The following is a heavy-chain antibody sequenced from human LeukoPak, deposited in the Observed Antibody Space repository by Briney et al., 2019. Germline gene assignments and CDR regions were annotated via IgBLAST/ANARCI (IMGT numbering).Heavy chain of an antibody. V-gene: IGHV3-48*01. Sequence: GGSLRLSCAASGFTFSSFSMNWVRQAPGKGLEWVSYISISSSTIYYADSVKGRFTISRDNAKNSLYLQMNSLRVEDTAVYYCARGLQPDYWGQGTLVTVSS. CDR2: ISISSSTI. D-gene: IGHD2-15*01. J-gene: IGHJ4*02. CDR3: ARGLQPDY. CDR1: GFTFSSFS.